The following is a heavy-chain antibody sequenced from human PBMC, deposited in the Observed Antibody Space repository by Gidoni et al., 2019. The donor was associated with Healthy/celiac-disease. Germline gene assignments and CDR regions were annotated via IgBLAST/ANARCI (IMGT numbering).Heavy chain of an antibody. CDR1: VSSNSAA. CDR3: ARESAVLLWFGELLYEGYYFDY. J-gene: IGHJ4*02. Sequence: VSSNSAAWNWIRQSPSRGLEWLGRTYYRSKWYNDYAVSVKSRITINPDTSKNQFSLQLNSVTPEDTAVYYCARESAVLLWFGELLYEGYYFDYWGQGTLVTVSS. D-gene: IGHD3-10*01. V-gene: IGHV6-1*01. CDR2: TYYRSKWYN.